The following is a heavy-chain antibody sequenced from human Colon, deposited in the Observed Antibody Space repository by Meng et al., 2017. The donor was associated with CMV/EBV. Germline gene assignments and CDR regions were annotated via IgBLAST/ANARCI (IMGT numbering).Heavy chain of an antibody. V-gene: IGHV1-18*01. CDR1: GSNFNKHG. J-gene: IGHJ4*02. Sequence: ASVTVSCKTSGSNFNKHGINWVRQAPGQGLEWMGWINIWNGNIESAQKFQGRITLTTDASTSTAYMELRSLTSDDTAVYYCAKDLFSPGGNSCFDSWGQGTVVTVSS. D-gene: IGHD3-16*01. CDR3: AKDLFSPGGNSCFDS. CDR2: INIWNGNI.